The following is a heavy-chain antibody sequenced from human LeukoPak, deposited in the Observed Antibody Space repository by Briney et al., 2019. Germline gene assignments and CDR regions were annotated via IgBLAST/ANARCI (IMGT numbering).Heavy chain of an antibody. CDR2: IYYSGST. Sequence: PSETLSLTCTVSGDSVSSGSYYWGWIRQPPGKGLEWIGDIYYSGSTNYNPSLKSRFTISVDTSKNQFSLKLSSVTAADTAVYYCARVQYSSGWGYYGMDVWGKGTTVTVSS. J-gene: IGHJ6*04. CDR1: GDSVSSGSYY. D-gene: IGHD6-19*01. V-gene: IGHV4-61*01. CDR3: ARVQYSSGWGYYGMDV.